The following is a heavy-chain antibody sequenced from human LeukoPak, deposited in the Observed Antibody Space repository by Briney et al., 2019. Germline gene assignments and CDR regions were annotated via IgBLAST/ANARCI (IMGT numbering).Heavy chain of an antibody. Sequence: ASVKVSCKASGGTFSSYAISWVRQAPGQGLEWMGGIIPIFGTANYAQKFQGRVTITADESTSTAYMELSSLRSEDTAVYYCASRGRGGVDTATVLAPPDYWGQGTLVTVSS. D-gene: IGHD5-18*01. CDR1: GGTFSSYA. J-gene: IGHJ4*02. CDR3: ASRGRGGVDTATVLAPPDY. V-gene: IGHV1-69*13. CDR2: IIPIFGTA.